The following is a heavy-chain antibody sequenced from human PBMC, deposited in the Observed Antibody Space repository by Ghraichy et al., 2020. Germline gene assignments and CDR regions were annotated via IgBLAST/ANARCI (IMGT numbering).Heavy chain of an antibody. D-gene: IGHD6-19*01. V-gene: IGHV1-18*01. Sequence: ASVKVSCKASGYKFTSYGISWVRQAPGQGLEWMGWISAYNGDTNYAQKVQGRVTMTTDTSTSTAYMELRSLRSDDTAVYYCARDPSNTSGWYIYFDYWGQGTLVTVSS. J-gene: IGHJ4*02. CDR1: GYKFTSYG. CDR2: ISAYNGDT. CDR3: ARDPSNTSGWYIYFDY.